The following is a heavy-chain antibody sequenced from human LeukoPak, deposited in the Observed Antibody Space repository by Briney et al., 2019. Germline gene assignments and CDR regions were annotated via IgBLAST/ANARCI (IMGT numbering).Heavy chain of an antibody. J-gene: IGHJ4*02. CDR3: TRSGYSGYDSFDY. Sequence: GGSLRLSCAASGFAVDNYYMSWVRQAPGKGLEWISIIQSGDTTFYADSVQGRFTISRDNSKNTLYLQMSSLRAEDTAVYYCTRSGYSGYDSFDYWGREPWSPSPQ. CDR2: IQSGDTT. V-gene: IGHV3-66*02. CDR1: GFAVDNYY. D-gene: IGHD5-12*01.